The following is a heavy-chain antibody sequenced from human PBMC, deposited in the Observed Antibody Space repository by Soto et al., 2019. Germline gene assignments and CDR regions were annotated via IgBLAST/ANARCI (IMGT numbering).Heavy chain of an antibody. D-gene: IGHD3-22*01. V-gene: IGHV3-74*01. CDR1: GFTFSSYW. CDR2: IKSDGSGA. J-gene: IGHJ4*02. CDR3: ARGDSDYDDGTGYLGRL. Sequence: EVQLVESGGGLVQPGGSLRLSCAASGFTFSSYWMHWVRQAPGKGLVWVSRIKSDGSGAIYADSVKGRFTVSRDNAKKTLFLLLNSMSTEDAAVYYGARGDSDYDDGTGYLGRLWGQGTRVTVSS.